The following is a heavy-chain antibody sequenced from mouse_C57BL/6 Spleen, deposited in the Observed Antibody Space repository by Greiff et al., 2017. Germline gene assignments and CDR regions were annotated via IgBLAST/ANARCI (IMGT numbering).Heavy chain of an antibody. Sequence: EVQVVESGPGLVKPSQSLSLTCSVTGYSITSGYYWNWIRQFPGNKLEWMGYISYDGSNNYNPSIKNRISITRDTSKNQFFLKLNAVTSEDTATYDCARDYYGSSPFDYWGQGTTLTVSS. CDR2: ISYDGSN. V-gene: IGHV3-6*01. J-gene: IGHJ2*01. D-gene: IGHD1-1*01. CDR3: ARDYYGSSPFDY. CDR1: GYSITSGYY.